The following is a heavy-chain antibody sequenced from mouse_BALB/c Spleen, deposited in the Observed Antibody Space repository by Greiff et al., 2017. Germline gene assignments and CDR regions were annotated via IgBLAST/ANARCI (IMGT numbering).Heavy chain of an antibody. CDR1: GFNIKDTY. CDR2: IDPANGNT. J-gene: IGHJ3*01. D-gene: IGHD1-1*01. V-gene: IGHV14-3*02. Sequence: EVKVVESGAELVKPGASVKLSCTASGFNIKDTYMHWVKQRPEQGLEWIGRIDPANGNTKYDPKFQGKATITADTSSNTAYLQLSSLTSEDTAVYYCHYYGSSYGWFAYWGQGTLVTVSA. CDR3: HYYGSSYGWFAY.